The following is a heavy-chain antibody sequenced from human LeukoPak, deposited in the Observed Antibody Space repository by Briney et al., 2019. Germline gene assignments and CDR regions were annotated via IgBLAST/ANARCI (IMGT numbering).Heavy chain of an antibody. J-gene: IGHJ5*02. CDR2: INTYNGNT. V-gene: IGHV1-18*01. CDR1: GYTFTSYG. D-gene: IGHD3-10*01. CDR3: ARAYGSGLNWFDP. Sequence: GASVKVSCKASGYTFTSYGISWVRQAPGQGLEWMGWINTYNGNTNYAQKLQGRVTMTTDTSTNTAYVELRSLRSDDTAVYYCARAYGSGLNWFDPWGQGTLVTVSS.